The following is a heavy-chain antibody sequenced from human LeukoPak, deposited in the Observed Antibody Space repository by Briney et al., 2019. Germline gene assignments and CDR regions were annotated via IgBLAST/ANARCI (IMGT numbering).Heavy chain of an antibody. CDR2: TYYRSKWYN. V-gene: IGHV6-1*01. D-gene: IGHD6-19*01. CDR1: GDSVSSNSAA. Sequence: SQTLSLTCAISGDSVSSNSAAWNWIRQSPSRGLEWLGRTYYRSKWYNDYAVSVKSRITINPDTSKNQFSLQLNSVTPEDPAVYXXXXXXDSSGWYYDYWGQGTLVTVSS. J-gene: IGHJ4*02. CDR3: XXXXDSSGWYYDY.